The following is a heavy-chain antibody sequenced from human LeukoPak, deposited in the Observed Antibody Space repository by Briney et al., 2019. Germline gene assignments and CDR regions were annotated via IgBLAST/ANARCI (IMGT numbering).Heavy chain of an antibody. D-gene: IGHD3-22*01. V-gene: IGHV4-4*07. CDR1: GGSLSSYC. Sequence: TSETLSLTCTVSGGSLSSYCWSWIRPPAGKGLEWIGRIYTSGSTNYNPSLKSRVTMSVDTSKNLFSLKLSSVTAADTAVYYCARDLDYYDNAFDIWGQGTMVTVSS. J-gene: IGHJ3*02. CDR2: IYTSGST. CDR3: ARDLDYYDNAFDI.